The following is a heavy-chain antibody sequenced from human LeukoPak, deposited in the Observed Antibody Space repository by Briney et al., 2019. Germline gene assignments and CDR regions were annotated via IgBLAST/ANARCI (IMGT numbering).Heavy chain of an antibody. V-gene: IGHV4-39*01. J-gene: IGHJ4*02. Sequence: SETLSLTCTVSGASISSSSYYWGWIRQPPGKGLEWIGSIYYVGSTYYNPSLKSRVTISVDTSKNQFSLRLSSVTAADTALYYCARVGGRGYSGSESWRGDFDYWGQGTLVTVSS. CDR3: ARVGGRGYSGSESWRGDFDY. CDR2: IYYVGST. D-gene: IGHD3-10*01. CDR1: GASISSSSYY.